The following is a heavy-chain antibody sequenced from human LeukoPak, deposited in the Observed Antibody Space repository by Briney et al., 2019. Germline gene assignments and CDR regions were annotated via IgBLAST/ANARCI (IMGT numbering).Heavy chain of an antibody. CDR2: IYPGDSDT. J-gene: IGHJ6*04. CDR1: GYILTYHL. CDR3: ARQRLRGVSYMDV. V-gene: IGHV5-51*01. Sequence: GESLNTSCQAPGYILTYHLIGWERQPLGKGLEWVGIIYPGDSDTRYSPSFQGQVIISADKSISTAYLQWRSLKASDTAMYYCARQRLRGVSYMDVWGKGTTVTVSS. D-gene: IGHD3-10*01.